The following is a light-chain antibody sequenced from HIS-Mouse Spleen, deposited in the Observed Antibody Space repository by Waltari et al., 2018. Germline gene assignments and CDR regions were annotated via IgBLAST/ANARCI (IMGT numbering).Light chain of an antibody. CDR1: QGISNY. CDR2: AAS. V-gene: IGKV1-17*03. CDR3: LPPPLSPLT. J-gene: IGKJ4*01. Sequence: DIQMTQSPSAMSASVGDRVTITCRSSQGISNYLAWFQQKPGKVPKRLIYAASSLDPGVPSRFSGSGSGTEFTLTISRLPPPAFAPSFSLPPPLSPLTFGGGTKVEI.